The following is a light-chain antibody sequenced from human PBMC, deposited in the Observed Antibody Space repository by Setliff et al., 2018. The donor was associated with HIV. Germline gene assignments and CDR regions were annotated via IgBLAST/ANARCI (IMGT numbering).Light chain of an antibody. J-gene: IGLJ1*01. V-gene: IGLV2-8*01. Sequence: QSALTQPPSASGSPGQSVTISCTGASIDIGNYNYVSWYQHHPGKAPKLIIYQVTKRPSGVPDRFSGSKSANTASLTVSGLQAEDEADYYCSAYAGSNNYGVFGTGTQLTVL. CDR3: SAYAGSNNYGV. CDR2: QVT. CDR1: SIDIGNYNY.